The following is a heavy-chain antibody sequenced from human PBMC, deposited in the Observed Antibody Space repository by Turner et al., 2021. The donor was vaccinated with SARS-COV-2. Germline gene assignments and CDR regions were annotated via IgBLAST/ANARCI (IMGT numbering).Heavy chain of an antibody. CDR3: ALYYGFGEDINYYYYYCMDV. J-gene: IGHJ6*02. V-gene: IGHV3-23*01. CDR1: GFTFSSYA. CDR2: ISGSGCTT. Sequence: EVQLLASGGGLVQPGGSLRLSCAASGFTFSSYALSWVRQAPGKGLEWVSTISGSGCTTYYADSVKGRFTISRDNSKNPLYLQMNSLRAEDTAVYYCALYYGFGEDINYYYYYCMDVWGQGTTVTVSS. D-gene: IGHD3-10*01.